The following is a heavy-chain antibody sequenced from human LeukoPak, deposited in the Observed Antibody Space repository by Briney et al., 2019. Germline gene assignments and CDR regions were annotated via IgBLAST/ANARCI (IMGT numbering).Heavy chain of an antibody. J-gene: IGHJ4*02. D-gene: IGHD4-23*01. CDR2: IIPILGIA. Sequence: SVKVSCKASGGTFSSYTISWVRQAPGRGLEWMGRIIPILGIANYAQKFQGRVTITADKSTSTAYMELSSLRSEDTAVYYCAKDMTTVVRSDYWGQGTLVTVSS. CDR3: AKDMTTVVRSDY. V-gene: IGHV1-69*02. CDR1: GGTFSSYT.